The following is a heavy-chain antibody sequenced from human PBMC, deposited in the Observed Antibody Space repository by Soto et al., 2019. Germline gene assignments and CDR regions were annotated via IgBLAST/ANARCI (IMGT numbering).Heavy chain of an antibody. CDR1: GFTFISYA. V-gene: IGHV3-23*01. D-gene: IGHD6-19*01. Sequence: EVQLLESGGGLVQPGGSLRLSCAASGFTFISYAMSWVRQAPGKGLEWVSAISGSGGSTYYADSVKGRFTISRDNSQNTQYLQMNSLRAEATAVYYCAQVQSAVADTELGFDYWGQRTLVTVSS. J-gene: IGHJ4*02. CDR2: ISGSGGST. CDR3: AQVQSAVADTELGFDY.